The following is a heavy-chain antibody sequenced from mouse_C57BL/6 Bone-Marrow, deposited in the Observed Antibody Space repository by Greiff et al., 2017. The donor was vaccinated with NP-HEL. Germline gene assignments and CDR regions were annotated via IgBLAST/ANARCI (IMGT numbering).Heavy chain of an antibody. Sequence: VQLQQSGPELVKPGASVKIPCKASGYTFTDYNMDWVKQSHGKSLEWIGDINANNGGTIYNQKFKGKATLNVDKSSSTAHMELRSLTSEDTAVYYCARRETAHMDYWGQGTSVTVSS. D-gene: IGHD1-2*01. CDR3: ARRETAHMDY. J-gene: IGHJ4*01. CDR1: GYTFTDYN. V-gene: IGHV1-18*01. CDR2: INANNGGT.